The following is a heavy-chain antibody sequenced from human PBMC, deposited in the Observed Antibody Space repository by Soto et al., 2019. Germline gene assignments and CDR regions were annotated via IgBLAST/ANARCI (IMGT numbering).Heavy chain of an antibody. CDR3: ARAERPYGDYDNYYYAMDV. V-gene: IGHV1-69*01. CDR2: FIPIYGTR. CDR1: GGTFSRYA. D-gene: IGHD4-17*01. J-gene: IGHJ6*02. Sequence: VQLVHSGAEVKKPGSSVKVSCKASGGTFSRYAISWVRRAPGQGLEWIGGFIPIYGTRNYAQKFQGRVTITADESTSTAYRELSSLRSEDTAVYYCARAERPYGDYDNYYYAMDVWDQGTSVTVSS.